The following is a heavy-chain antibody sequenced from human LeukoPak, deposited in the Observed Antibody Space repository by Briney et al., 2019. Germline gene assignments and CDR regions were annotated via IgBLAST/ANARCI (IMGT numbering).Heavy chain of an antibody. CDR2: MNPNSGNT. CDR3: ARGLDRYYYDSSGYYYDAFDI. Sequence: GASVKVSCKASGYTFTSYDINWVRQATGQGLEWMGWMNPNSGNTGYAQKFQGRVTMTRNTSISTAYMELSSLRSEDTAVYYCARGLDRYYYDSSGYYYDAFDIWGQGTMVTVSS. CDR1: GYTFTSYD. D-gene: IGHD3-22*01. J-gene: IGHJ3*02. V-gene: IGHV1-8*01.